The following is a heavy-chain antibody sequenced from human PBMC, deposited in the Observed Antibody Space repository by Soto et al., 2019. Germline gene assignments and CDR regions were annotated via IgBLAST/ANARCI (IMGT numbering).Heavy chain of an antibody. CDR2: ISYDGSNK. D-gene: IGHD5-12*01. CDR1: GFTFSSYG. CDR3: ASPIVQAAIGGYSGYESGY. J-gene: IGHJ4*02. Sequence: GGSLRLSCAASGFTFSSYGMHWVRQAPGKGLEWVAVISYDGSNKYYADSVKGRFTISRDNSKNTLYLQMNSLRAEDTAVYYCASPIVQAAIGGYSGYESGYWGQGTLVTVSS. V-gene: IGHV3-30*03.